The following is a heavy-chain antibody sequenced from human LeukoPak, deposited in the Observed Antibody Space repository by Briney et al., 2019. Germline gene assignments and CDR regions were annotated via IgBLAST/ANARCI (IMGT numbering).Heavy chain of an antibody. CDR1: GGSISSYY. J-gene: IGHJ3*01. Sequence: SETLFLTCTVSGGSISSYYWSWIRQPPGKGLEWIGYISFNGSTNYNPSLRSRVTISGDTSKNQFSLKLNSVTAADTAVYYCARDHIVGAPRRAFDVWGQGTMVTVSS. V-gene: IGHV4-59*01. D-gene: IGHD1-26*01. CDR3: ARDHIVGAPRRAFDV. CDR2: ISFNGST.